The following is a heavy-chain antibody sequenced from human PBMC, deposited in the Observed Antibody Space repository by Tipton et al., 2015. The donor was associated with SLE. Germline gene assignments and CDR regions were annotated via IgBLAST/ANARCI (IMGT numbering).Heavy chain of an antibody. J-gene: IGHJ4*02. CDR1: GFTFSSYA. V-gene: IGHV3-64*04. Sequence: GSLRLSCSASGFTFSSYAMHWVRQAPGKGLEYVSAISSNGGRTYYADSVEGRFTISRDNSKNTLYLQMNSLRAEDTAVYYCARVGLAARPPFWGQGTLVTVSS. D-gene: IGHD6-6*01. CDR3: ARVGLAARPPF. CDR2: ISSNGGRT.